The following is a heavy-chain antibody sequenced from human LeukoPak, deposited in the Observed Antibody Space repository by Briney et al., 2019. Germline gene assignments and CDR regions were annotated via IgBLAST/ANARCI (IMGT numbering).Heavy chain of an antibody. V-gene: IGHV1-24*01. D-gene: IGHD3-10*01. Sequence: ASVKVSCKVSGYTLTELSMHWVRQAPGKGLEWMGGFDPEDGETIYVQKFQGRVIMTEDTSTDTAHMELSSLRSEDTAVYYCATGPLITMVRGVTKINWFDPWGQGTLVTVSS. J-gene: IGHJ5*02. CDR3: ATGPLITMVRGVTKINWFDP. CDR2: FDPEDGET. CDR1: GYTLTELS.